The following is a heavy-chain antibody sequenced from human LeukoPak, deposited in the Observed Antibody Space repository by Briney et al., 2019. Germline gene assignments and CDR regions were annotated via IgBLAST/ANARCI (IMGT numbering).Heavy chain of an antibody. D-gene: IGHD3-10*01. CDR3: AKITGNAFDI. CDR1: SGSITSGTYY. CDR2: ISYTWNN. J-gene: IGHJ3*02. V-gene: IGHV4-31*03. Sequence: SETLSLTCTVSSGSITSGTYYWTWIRQHPGKGLEWIGYISYTWNNYYNPSLKGRLSISVDTSKNQLSLRLSSVTAADTAVYYCAKITGNAFDIWGQGTMVTVSS.